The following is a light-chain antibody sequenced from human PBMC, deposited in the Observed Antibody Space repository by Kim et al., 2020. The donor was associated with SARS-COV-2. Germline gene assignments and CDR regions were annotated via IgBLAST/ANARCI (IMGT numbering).Light chain of an antibody. CDR3: QVWDRTSDRV. J-gene: IGLJ3*02. CDR2: YDS. V-gene: IGLV3-21*04. CDR1: NIGAQS. Sequence: APEETACITCGGDNIGAQSVDWYQQKPGQPPVVVIYYDSGRPSAIPARFSGSNSGNTATLPISRVEAGDEADYYCQVWDRTSDRVFGGGTQLTVL.